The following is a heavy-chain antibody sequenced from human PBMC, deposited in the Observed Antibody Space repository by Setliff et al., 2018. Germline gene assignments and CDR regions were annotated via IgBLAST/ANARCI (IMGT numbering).Heavy chain of an antibody. Sequence: ESLKISCAASGVTVSAYDMNWVRQAPGKGLEWVANIKQDGSEKYYVDSVQGRFTISRDNSKNTLYLQINSLRAEDTALYYCAKSGYDSSGYLYYLDYWGQGTLVTVSS. V-gene: IGHV3-7*03. J-gene: IGHJ4*02. CDR1: GVTVSAYD. CDR3: AKSGYDSSGYLYYLDY. D-gene: IGHD3-22*01. CDR2: IKQDGSEK.